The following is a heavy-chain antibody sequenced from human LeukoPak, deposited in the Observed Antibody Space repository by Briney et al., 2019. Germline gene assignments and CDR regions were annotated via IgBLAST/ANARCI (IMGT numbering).Heavy chain of an antibody. D-gene: IGHD3-10*01. V-gene: IGHV4-34*01. CDR1: DESFSGYY. CDR3: ARGNRPYGEHEAFDI. Sequence: MSSETLSFTCAVYDESFSGYYCSWIRQPPRKGLEWLGEIDHSGSTNYNPSLQSRVTISVDTSKNQFSLKVSSVSAADTAVYYCARGNRPYGEHEAFDIWGHGTTVTVSP. CDR2: IDHSGST. J-gene: IGHJ3*02.